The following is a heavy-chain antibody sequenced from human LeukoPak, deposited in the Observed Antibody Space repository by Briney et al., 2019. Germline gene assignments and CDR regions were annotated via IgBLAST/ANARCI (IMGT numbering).Heavy chain of an antibody. CDR1: GYTFTGYH. CDR3: AREGHRRQPDY. CDR2: INPNSGDT. J-gene: IGHJ4*02. Sequence: ATVKVSCKASGYTFTGYHMHWVRQAPGQGLEWMGRINPNSGDTNYAQKFQGRVTMTRDTSISTAYMELSRLRSDDTAVYYCAREGHRRQPDYWGQGTLVTVSS. V-gene: IGHV1-2*06.